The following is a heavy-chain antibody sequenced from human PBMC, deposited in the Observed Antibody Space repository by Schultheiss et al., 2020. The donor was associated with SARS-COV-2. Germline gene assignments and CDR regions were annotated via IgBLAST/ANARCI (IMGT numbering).Heavy chain of an antibody. CDR1: GFTFSSYA. V-gene: IGHV3-30-3*01. D-gene: IGHD2-2*01. CDR2: ISYDGSNK. J-gene: IGHJ6*02. Sequence: GGSLRLSCAASGFTFSSYAMHWVRQAPGKGLEWVAVISYDGSNKYYADSVKGRFTISRDNSKNTLYLQMNSLRAEDTAVYYCARAKIPIVVVPAAMGLGYYYGMDVWGQGTTVTVSS. CDR3: ARAKIPIVVVPAAMGLGYYYGMDV.